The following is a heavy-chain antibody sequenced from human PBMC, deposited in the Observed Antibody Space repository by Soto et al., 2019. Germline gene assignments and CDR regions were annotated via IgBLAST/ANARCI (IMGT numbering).Heavy chain of an antibody. J-gene: IGHJ3*01. CDR1: GLNFDDSA. D-gene: IGHD5-12*01. CDR3: VREGRGSFDF. V-gene: IGHV3-23*01. CDR2: IGGRGNSA. Sequence: GGSLRLSCAASGLNFDDSAMNWVRQAPGKGLEWVSVIGGRGNSAYYADSVQGRFTISRDNSKNTLSLQMSSLTADDTAIYYCVREGRGSFDFWGRGTMVTVSS.